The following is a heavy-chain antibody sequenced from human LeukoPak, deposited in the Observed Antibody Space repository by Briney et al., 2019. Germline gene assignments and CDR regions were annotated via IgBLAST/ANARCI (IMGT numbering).Heavy chain of an antibody. J-gene: IGHJ6*03. V-gene: IGHV3-30*02. Sequence: GGSLRLSCAASGFTFNNYGMHWVRQAPGKGLEWLAFIRFDGGNKYYADSVKGRFTISRDNSKNTLYLQMDSLRAEDTAVYYCAKDRYGSSAGYYYYMDVWGKGTTVTVSS. CDR2: IRFDGGNK. CDR3: AKDRYGSSAGYYYYMDV. CDR1: GFTFNNYG. D-gene: IGHD2-2*01.